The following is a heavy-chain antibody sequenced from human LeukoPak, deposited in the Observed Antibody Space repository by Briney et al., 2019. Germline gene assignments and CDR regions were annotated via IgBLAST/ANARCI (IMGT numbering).Heavy chain of an antibody. CDR1: GGTFSSYA. D-gene: IGHD3-10*01. CDR2: IIPIFGTA. CDR3: AREIGSGSYYNVY. J-gene: IGHJ4*02. Sequence: GASVKVSCKASGGTFSSYAISWVRQAPGQGLEWMGGIIPIFGTANYAQKFQGRVTITADESTSTAYMELSSLRSEDTAVYYCAREIGSGSYYNVYWGQGTLVTVSS. V-gene: IGHV1-69*13.